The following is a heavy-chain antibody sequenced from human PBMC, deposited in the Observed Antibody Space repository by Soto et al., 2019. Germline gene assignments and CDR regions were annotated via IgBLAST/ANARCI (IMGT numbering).Heavy chain of an antibody. Sequence: VICRDSGYPCTNFYVHGLRQAPGHGVEWMGGINPNSGGTNNSHNFHGWVTMTSDTSISTAYMELSRLRSDDRAVYYCATSRDRIAVAGETEYYFDYWGQGTLVTVSS. CDR3: ATSRDRIAVAGETEYYFDY. CDR1: GYPCTNFY. D-gene: IGHD6-19*01. CDR2: INPNSGGT. J-gene: IGHJ4*02. V-gene: IGHV1-2*04.